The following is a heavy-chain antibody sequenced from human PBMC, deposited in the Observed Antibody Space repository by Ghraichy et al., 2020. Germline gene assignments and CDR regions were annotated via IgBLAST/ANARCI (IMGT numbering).Heavy chain of an antibody. CDR1: GFTFSYYS. J-gene: IGHJ3*02. Sequence: GESLNISCAASGFTFSYYSMNWVRQAPGKGLEWVSSINDRSTYIYYADSVKGRFTISRDNAKNSLYLQMNSLRGEDTAVYFCVRDVAVTAPPDGFDIWGQGTMVTVSS. CDR3: VRDVAVTAPPDGFDI. CDR2: INDRSTYI. V-gene: IGHV3-21*01. D-gene: IGHD2-21*02.